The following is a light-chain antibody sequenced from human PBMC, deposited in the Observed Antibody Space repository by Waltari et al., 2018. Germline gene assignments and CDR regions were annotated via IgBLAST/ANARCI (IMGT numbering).Light chain of an antibody. Sequence: DIVMTQSPLSLPVTPGEPASISCRFSQSLVHSDGNTYLSWFQQRPGQSPRRLISKVSNRDSGVPDRFSGSGSGTNFTLKISKMEAEDVGVYYCMQGTYWPGTFGQGTKVEIK. V-gene: IGKV2-30*02. CDR2: KVS. CDR3: MQGTYWPGT. J-gene: IGKJ1*01. CDR1: QSLVHSDGNTY.